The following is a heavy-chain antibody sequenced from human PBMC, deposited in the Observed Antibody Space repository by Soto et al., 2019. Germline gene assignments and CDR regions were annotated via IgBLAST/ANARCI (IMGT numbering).Heavy chain of an antibody. CDR1: GGSFRNYY. CDR2: VNHSGEA. V-gene: IGHV4-34*01. Sequence: PSETLSLTCGVYGGSFRNYYWIWVRQPPGKGLEWIGEVNHSGEATYNPSLQSRITISLDTSKNQFSLKLSSVTAADTAVYYCARGRKDYSSSWYVDWGQGTLVTVSS. J-gene: IGHJ4*02. CDR3: ARGRKDYSSSWYVD. D-gene: IGHD6-13*01.